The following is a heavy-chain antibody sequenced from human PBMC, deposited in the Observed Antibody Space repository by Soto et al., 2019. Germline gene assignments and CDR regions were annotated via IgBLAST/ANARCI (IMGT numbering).Heavy chain of an antibody. V-gene: IGHV3-11*01. Sequence: QVQLPESGGALVKPGGSLRLSCAASVFPFGDYDMSWIRQAPGKGLEWVSYISFTGSITYYADSVRGRFTISRDNARSSLHLQMITLRGEDTAVYSCARYLQKAATHTKWFDPWGRGALVTFSS. CDR1: VFPFGDYD. CDR3: ARYLQKAATHTKWFDP. D-gene: IGHD2-15*01. CDR2: ISFTGSIT. J-gene: IGHJ5*02.